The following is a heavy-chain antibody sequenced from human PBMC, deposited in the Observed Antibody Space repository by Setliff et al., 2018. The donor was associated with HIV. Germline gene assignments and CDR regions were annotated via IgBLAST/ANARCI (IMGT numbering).Heavy chain of an antibody. CDR3: ARGRLATLFGVVVPTVAAFDV. D-gene: IGHD3-3*01. J-gene: IGHJ3*01. CDR2: ITHSGIT. CDR1: GGSFHNYH. Sequence: ASETLSLTCAVYGGSFHNYHWTWIRQSPENGLEWIGQITHSGITNYNPSLNSRVTISVDTSKNQFSLNLTSVTAADTALYYCARGRLATLFGVVVPTVAAFDVWGQGTKVTVS. V-gene: IGHV4-34*01.